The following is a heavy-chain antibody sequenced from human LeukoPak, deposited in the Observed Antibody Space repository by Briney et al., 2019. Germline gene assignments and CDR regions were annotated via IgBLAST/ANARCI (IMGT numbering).Heavy chain of an antibody. CDR3: ARGVRPQGDFNS. Sequence: SETLSLTCAVSDYSITYGAFWSWIRQPPGEGLEWIGSISHSGSPHYSPTLESRVTTSRDTSENKFSLKMTCVTAADTAVYFCARGVRPQGDFNSWGQGTLVIISS. J-gene: IGHJ4*02. D-gene: IGHD3-10*01. V-gene: IGHV4-38-2*01. CDR1: DYSITYGAF. CDR2: ISHSGSP.